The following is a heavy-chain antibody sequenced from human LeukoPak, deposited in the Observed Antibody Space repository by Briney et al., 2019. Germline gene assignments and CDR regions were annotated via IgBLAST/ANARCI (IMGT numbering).Heavy chain of an antibody. CDR1: GGTFSTNA. CDR2: IIPILDAA. V-gene: IGHV1-69*05. J-gene: IGHJ6*03. CDR3: ASQFYHSWSENYYFYYMDV. Sequence: SVKVSCKASGGTFSTNAISWVRQAPGQGLEWMGGIIPILDAATYAQKFQGRVTITRDESTSTAYMELSSLRSEDTAVYYCASQFYHSWSENYYFYYMDVWGKGTTVTVSS. D-gene: IGHD3-3*01.